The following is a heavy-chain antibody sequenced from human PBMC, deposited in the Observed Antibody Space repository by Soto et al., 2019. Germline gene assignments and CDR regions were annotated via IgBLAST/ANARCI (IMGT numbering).Heavy chain of an antibody. J-gene: IGHJ4*02. CDR1: GFTFSSYA. Sequence: PGGSLRLSCAASGFTFSSYAMSWVRQAPGKGLEWVSGISGGGGTTYYADSVKGRFTISRDNSKNTLYLQMNSLRADDTAVYYCAKDDSVADVYFDYWGQGTLVTVSS. CDR3: AKDDSVADVYFDY. CDR2: ISGGGGTT. V-gene: IGHV3-23*01. D-gene: IGHD6-19*01.